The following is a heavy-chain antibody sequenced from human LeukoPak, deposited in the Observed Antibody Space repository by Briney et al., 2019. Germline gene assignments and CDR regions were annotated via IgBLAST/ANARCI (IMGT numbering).Heavy chain of an antibody. V-gene: IGHV3-21*01. J-gene: IGHJ6*02. D-gene: IGHD4-11*01. CDR2: ISSSSSYI. Sequence: GSLRLSFAASGFPFSSYSMDWVRQAPGKGLELGSSISSSSSYIYYEVSVKGRFTISRDNAKKSLYLQMNSLRAEDTAVYYCARDLYSTYVRYYYGMDVWGQGTTVTVSS. CDR1: GFPFSSYS. CDR3: ARDLYSTYVRYYYGMDV.